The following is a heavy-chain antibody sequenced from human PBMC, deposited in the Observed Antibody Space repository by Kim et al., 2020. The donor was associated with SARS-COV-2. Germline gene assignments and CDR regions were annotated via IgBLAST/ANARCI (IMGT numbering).Heavy chain of an antibody. Sequence: GGSLRLSCAASGFVVSASAMSWVRQSPGKGLEWVANVNRDGSQRHYVDSVKGRFTISRDNAKNSLYLQMNSLRPEDTAVYYCARDGGDSFSSTSNSWGQGTLVTVSS. CDR3: ARDGGDSFSSTSNS. J-gene: IGHJ4*02. CDR2: VNRDGSQR. V-gene: IGHV3-7*01. CDR1: GFVVSASA. D-gene: IGHD2-21*02.